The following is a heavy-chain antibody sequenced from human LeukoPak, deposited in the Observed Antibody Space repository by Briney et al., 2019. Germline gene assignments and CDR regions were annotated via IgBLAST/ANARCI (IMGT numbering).Heavy chain of an antibody. V-gene: IGHV4-34*01. CDR2: INHNGST. D-gene: IGHD2-21*02. J-gene: IGHJ4*02. CDR1: GGSFSDYS. Sequence: SETLSLTCAVYGGSFSDYSWTWVRQAPGKGLEWIGEINHNGSTNYNPPLKSRVTMSVDTSKNQFSLKLSSVTAADTAVYYCARVGCGGDCYSWYYFDYWGQGTLVTVSS. CDR3: ARVGCGGDCYSWYYFDY.